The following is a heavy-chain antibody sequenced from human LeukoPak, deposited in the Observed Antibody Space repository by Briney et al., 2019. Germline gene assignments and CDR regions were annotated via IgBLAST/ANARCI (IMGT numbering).Heavy chain of an antibody. Sequence: PSETLSLTCTVSGGSISSTSYYWGWIRQPPGKGLEWIGSINYSGSTYYNPSLKSRVTLSIDTSKNHFSLNLNSVTAADTAVFYCAIDAGGSTGRFDPSGQGTLVTVSS. CDR3: AIDAGGSTGRFDP. CDR1: GGSISSTSYY. J-gene: IGHJ5*02. D-gene: IGHD1-26*01. CDR2: INYSGST. V-gene: IGHV4-39*07.